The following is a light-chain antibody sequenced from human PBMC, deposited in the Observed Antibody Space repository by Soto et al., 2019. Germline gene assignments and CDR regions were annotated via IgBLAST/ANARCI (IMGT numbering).Light chain of an antibody. Sequence: QSALTQPASVSGSPGQSITISCTGISNDVGTYNLVSWYQHHPGKAPKLIIYEASKRPSGVPNRFSGSKSGNTASLTISGLHAEDEADYYCSSYAVTNIFVFGTGTKLTVL. CDR2: EAS. CDR3: SSYAVTNIFV. CDR1: SNDVGTYNL. J-gene: IGLJ1*01. V-gene: IGLV2-23*01.